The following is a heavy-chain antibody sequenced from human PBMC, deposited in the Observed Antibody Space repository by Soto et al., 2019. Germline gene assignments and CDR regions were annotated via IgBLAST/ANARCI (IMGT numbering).Heavy chain of an antibody. CDR2: ISGTGIDI. CDR1: GFDFYYYN. V-gene: IGHV3-21*01. D-gene: IGHD4-17*01. J-gene: IGHJ4*01. CDR3: ASERVVNYTDYDFDY. Sequence: EVQLVESGGGLVEPGGSLRLSCAASGFDFYYYNMNWVRQAPGRGLEWVSSISGTGIDIHFADSVKGRFVISRDNAKTSLYLQMNSRRPEDTAVYYCASERVVNYTDYDFDYWGHGTLVTVSS.